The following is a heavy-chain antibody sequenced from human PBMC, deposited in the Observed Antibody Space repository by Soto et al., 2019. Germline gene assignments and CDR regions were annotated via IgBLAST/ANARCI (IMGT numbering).Heavy chain of an antibody. V-gene: IGHV4-34*01. J-gene: IGHJ6*02. CDR3: ARRGQYYYYGMDV. Sequence: QVQLQQWGAGLLKPSETLSLTCAVYGGSFSGYYWSWIRQPPGKGLEWIGEINHSGSTNYNPSLKSRVTISVDTSKNQFSLKLSSVTAADTAVYYCARRGQYYYYGMDVWGQGTTVTVSS. CDR1: GGSFSGYY. CDR2: INHSGST.